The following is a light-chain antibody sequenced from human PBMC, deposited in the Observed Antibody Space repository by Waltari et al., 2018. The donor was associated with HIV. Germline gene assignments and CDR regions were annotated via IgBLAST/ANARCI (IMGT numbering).Light chain of an antibody. J-gene: IGLJ2*01. V-gene: IGLV2-14*01. CDR2: EVS. Sequence: QSALTQPASVSGSPGQSITISCPGTSSHLGAYHYFPWYQQPPGKAPKLMIYEVSNRPSGVSNRFSGSKSGNTASLTISGLQAEDEADYYCSSYTSSSTPVVFGGGTKLTVL. CDR3: SSYTSSSTPVV. CDR1: SSHLGAYHY.